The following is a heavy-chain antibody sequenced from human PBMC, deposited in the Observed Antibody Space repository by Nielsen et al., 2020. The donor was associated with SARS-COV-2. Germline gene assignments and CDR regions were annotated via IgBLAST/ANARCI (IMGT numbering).Heavy chain of an antibody. CDR3: ATLAVAGYYYGMDV. Sequence: SLKISCAASGFTFSSYGMHWVRQAPGKGLEWVSGISWNSGSIGYADSVKGRFTISRDNAKNSLYLQMNSLRAEDTALYYCATLAVAGYYYGMDVWGQGTTVTVSS. J-gene: IGHJ6*02. CDR1: GFTFSSYG. V-gene: IGHV3-9*01. D-gene: IGHD6-19*01. CDR2: ISWNSGSI.